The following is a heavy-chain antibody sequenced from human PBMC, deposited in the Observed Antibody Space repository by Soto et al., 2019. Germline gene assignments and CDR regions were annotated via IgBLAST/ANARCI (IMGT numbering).Heavy chain of an antibody. V-gene: IGHV2-70*11. CDR1: GFSLSTSGMC. Sequence: ESGPTLVNPTQTLTLTCTFSGFSLSTSGMCVSWIRQPPGKALEWLARIDWDDDKYYSTSLKTRLTISKDTSKNQVVLTMTNMDPVDTATYYCEARNYDILTGSIHWVGGQGTLVTVSS. CDR2: IDWDDDK. CDR3: EARNYDILTGSIHWV. D-gene: IGHD3-9*01. J-gene: IGHJ4*02.